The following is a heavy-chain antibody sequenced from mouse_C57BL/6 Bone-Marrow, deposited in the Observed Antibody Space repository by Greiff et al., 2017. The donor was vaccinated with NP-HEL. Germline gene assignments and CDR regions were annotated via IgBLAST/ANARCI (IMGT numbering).Heavy chain of an antibody. CDR1: GYTFTSYW. D-gene: IGHD2-4*01. Sequence: VQLQQPGAELVKPGASVKVSCKASGYTFTSYWMHWVKQRPGQGLEWIGRIHPYDSDTNYNQKFKGKATLTVDKSSSTAYMQLSSLKSDDSAVYYGAISGRGLRPWDFDVWGTGTTVTVSS. CDR2: IHPYDSDT. V-gene: IGHV1-74*01. J-gene: IGHJ1*03. CDR3: AISGRGLRPWDFDV.